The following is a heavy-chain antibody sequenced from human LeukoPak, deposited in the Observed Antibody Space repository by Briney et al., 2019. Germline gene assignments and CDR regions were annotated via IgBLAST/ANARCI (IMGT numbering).Heavy chain of an antibody. CDR1: GFTFSFYA. D-gene: IGHD5-24*01. Sequence: GGSLRVSCAASGFTFSFYAMSWVRQAPGKGLEWVAGITSSGNTTYYADPVKGRFTISRDNSRNILYLQMNSLRAEDTAVYYCARGSGYNYVFPDYWGQGTLVTVSS. V-gene: IGHV3-23*01. CDR2: ITSSGNTT. J-gene: IGHJ4*02. CDR3: ARGSGYNYVFPDY.